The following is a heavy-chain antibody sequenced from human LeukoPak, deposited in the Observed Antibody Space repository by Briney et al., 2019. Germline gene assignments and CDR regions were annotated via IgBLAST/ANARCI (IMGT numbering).Heavy chain of an antibody. CDR1: GFTISSNY. CDR3: AKGLHVVVVAAIGN. D-gene: IGHD2-15*01. Sequence: GGSLRLSCAASGFTISSNYMSWVRQAPGKGLEWVSVIFSGGSTYYADSVKGRFTISRDNSKNTLYLQMNSLRAEDTAVYYCAKGLHVVVVAAIGNWGQGTLVTVSS. CDR2: IFSGGST. V-gene: IGHV3-66*01. J-gene: IGHJ4*02.